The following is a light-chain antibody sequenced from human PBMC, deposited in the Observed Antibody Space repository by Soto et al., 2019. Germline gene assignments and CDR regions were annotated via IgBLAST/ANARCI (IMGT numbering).Light chain of an antibody. V-gene: IGKV2-24*01. CDR3: VQFAHFPRT. CDR2: QVS. CDR1: QSLVHSDGNTY. Sequence: DVVLTQTPLSSPATLGQPASISCRSSQSLVHSDGNTYLSWLQQRPGQPPRLLIYQVSNRFSGVPDRFSGSGAGTDFTMKISRVEAEDVGVYHCVQFAHFPRTFGQGTKVEIK. J-gene: IGKJ1*01.